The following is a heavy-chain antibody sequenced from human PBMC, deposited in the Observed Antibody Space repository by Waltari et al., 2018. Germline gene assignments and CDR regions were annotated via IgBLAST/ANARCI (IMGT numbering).Heavy chain of an antibody. CDR1: GASVSGGSYF. CDR2: IYTTGRT. J-gene: IGHJ5*02. CDR3: ARSGYDSTEGWLDA. V-gene: IGHV4-61*02. Sequence: QVQLQESGPGLVKPSQTLSLTCTVSGASVSGGSYFWNWIRQPAGKGLEWIARIYTTGRTDYNPSLQSRVTISADTSKNELSLKMSSVTAADTAVYYCARSGYDSTEGWLDAWGPGTLVTVSS. D-gene: IGHD3-22*01.